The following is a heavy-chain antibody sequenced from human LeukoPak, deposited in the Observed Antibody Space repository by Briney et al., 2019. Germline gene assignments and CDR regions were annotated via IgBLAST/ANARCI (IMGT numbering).Heavy chain of an antibody. J-gene: IGHJ6*02. D-gene: IGHD3-9*01. Sequence: SETLSLTCTVSGGSISSYYWSWIRQPPGKGLEWIGYIYYSGSTNYNPSLKSRVTKSVDTSKNQFSLKLSSVTAADTAVYYCARDKGRYFDWLGGYYYGMDVWGQGTTVTVSS. CDR1: GGSISSYY. CDR3: ARDKGRYFDWLGGYYYGMDV. CDR2: IYYSGST. V-gene: IGHV4-59*01.